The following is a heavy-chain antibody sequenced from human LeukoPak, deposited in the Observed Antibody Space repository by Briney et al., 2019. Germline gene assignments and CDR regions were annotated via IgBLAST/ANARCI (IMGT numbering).Heavy chain of an antibody. CDR1: RFTASSNY. D-gene: IGHD3-10*01. V-gene: IGHV3-53*01. J-gene: IGHJ4*02. Sequence: VGSLRLSCAPSRFTASSNYMGWVCEGPGKGLEWGSVIYSGGGRTYYADSVKGRFTIPRDNSKNTLYLQMNRLRAEDTAVYYCARDARLNYDSGSYCLDYWGQGTLVTVSS. CDR2: IYSGGGRT. CDR3: ARDARLNYDSGSYCLDY.